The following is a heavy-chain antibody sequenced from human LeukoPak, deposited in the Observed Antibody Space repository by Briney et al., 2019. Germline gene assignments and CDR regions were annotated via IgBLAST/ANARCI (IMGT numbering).Heavy chain of an antibody. CDR1: EFTFSSHW. J-gene: IGHJ4*02. D-gene: IGHD1-20*01. CDR3: GFSINYYFDF. V-gene: IGHV3-7*05. Sequence: GGSLRLSCVVSEFTFSSHWMTWVRQVPGEGLEWVANITPDGGGSYYVDSVKGRFTISRDNAKNSLYLQLNSLRAEDTAVYYCGFSINYYFDFWGQGTLVTVS. CDR2: ITPDGGGS.